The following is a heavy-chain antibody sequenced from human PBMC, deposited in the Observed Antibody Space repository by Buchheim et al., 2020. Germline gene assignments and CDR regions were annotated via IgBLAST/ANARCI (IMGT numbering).Heavy chain of an antibody. D-gene: IGHD5-24*01. Sequence: EVQLVESGGGLVQRGGPLRLSCAASGFTFSSYWMSWVRQAPGKGLEWVANIKQDGSEKYDVDCVKGRVTICRDNAKNSLYLQMNSLRAEDTAVYYCARDLDRDGYNPKESDYWGQGTL. V-gene: IGHV3-7*01. J-gene: IGHJ4*02. CDR2: IKQDGSEK. CDR1: GFTFSSYW. CDR3: ARDLDRDGYNPKESDY.